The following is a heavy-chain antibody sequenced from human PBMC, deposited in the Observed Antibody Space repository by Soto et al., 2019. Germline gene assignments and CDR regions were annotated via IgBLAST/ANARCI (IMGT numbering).Heavy chain of an antibody. CDR3: AGSTSEHSHGYGCYFDY. Sequence: SWVRQAPGQGLEWMGWISAYNGNTNYARNLQGRVTMTTDTSTNTAYKEVRGLRSDDTAIYYCAGSTSEHSHGYGCYFDYWGQGTLVTVSS. J-gene: IGHJ4*02. D-gene: IGHD5-18*01. V-gene: IGHV1-18*01. CDR2: ISAYNGNT.